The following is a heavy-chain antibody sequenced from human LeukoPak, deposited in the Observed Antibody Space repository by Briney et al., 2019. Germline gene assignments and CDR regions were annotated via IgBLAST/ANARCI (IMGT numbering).Heavy chain of an antibody. V-gene: IGHV4-59*01. Sequence: SETLSLTCTVSSGSISGYYWNWIRQPPGKGLEWIGYIYYSVSTNYNPSLQSRVTISVDTSKNQFSLKLTSVTAADTAVYFCARGYSSRLIHYWGQGTLVTVSS. CDR2: IYYSVST. J-gene: IGHJ4*02. CDR1: SGSISGYY. D-gene: IGHD6-13*01. CDR3: ARGYSSRLIHY.